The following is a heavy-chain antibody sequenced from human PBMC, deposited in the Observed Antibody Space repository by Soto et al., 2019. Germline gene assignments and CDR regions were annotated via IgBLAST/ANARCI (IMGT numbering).Heavy chain of an antibody. V-gene: IGHV3-23*01. D-gene: IGHD6-6*01. Sequence: PGGSLRLSCAASGFTFSIYAMSLVLQAPGKGLEWVSAIGGSGGSTYYADSVKGRFTISRDNSKNTLYLQMNSLRAEDTAVYYCAKGASNIAARPIDYWGQGTLVTVSS. J-gene: IGHJ4*02. CDR1: GFTFSIYA. CDR3: AKGASNIAARPIDY. CDR2: IGGSGGST.